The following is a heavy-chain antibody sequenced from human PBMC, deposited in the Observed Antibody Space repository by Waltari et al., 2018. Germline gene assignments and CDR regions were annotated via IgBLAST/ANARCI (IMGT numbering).Heavy chain of an antibody. J-gene: IGHJ4*02. D-gene: IGHD2-15*01. CDR3: AHTPTLKGRRGGFLTPYFDY. CDR2: IYWNDDK. V-gene: IGHV2-5*01. CDR1: GFSLSTSGVG. Sequence: QITLKESGPTLVKPTQTLTLTCTFSGFSLSTSGVGVGWIRQPPGKALEWLALIYWNDDKRYSPSLKSRLTITKDTSKNQVVLTMTNMDPVDTATYYCAHTPTLKGRRGGFLTPYFDYWGQGTLVTVSS.